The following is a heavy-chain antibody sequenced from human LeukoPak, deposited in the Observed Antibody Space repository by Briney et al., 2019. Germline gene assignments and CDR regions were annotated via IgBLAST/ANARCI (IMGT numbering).Heavy chain of an antibody. CDR2: IRQDGGQK. CDR3: ATQRPTGAVDY. D-gene: IGHD1-1*01. CDR1: GFAISTNW. V-gene: IGHV3-7*01. Sequence: GGSLRLSCAASGFAISTNWMSWVRQAPGKGLEWVANIRQDGGQKYYVDSVKGRFTISRDNAKNSVYLQMDSLRAEDTAVYSCATQRPTGAVDYWGQGTLVTVSS. J-gene: IGHJ4*02.